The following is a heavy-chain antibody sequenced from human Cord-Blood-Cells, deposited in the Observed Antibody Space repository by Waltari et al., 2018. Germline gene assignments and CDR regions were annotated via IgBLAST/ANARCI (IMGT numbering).Heavy chain of an antibody. CDR3: ARGTDWADY. J-gene: IGHJ4*02. D-gene: IGHD3-9*01. V-gene: IGHV4-34*01. CDR1: GGSFSGYY. Sequence: QVQLQRWGAGLLKPSEPLSLTCAVSGGSFSGYYWSWIRQPPGKGLEWIGEINHSGSTNYNPSLKSRVTISVDTSKNQFSLKLSSVTAADTAVYYCARGTDWADYWGQGTLVTVSS. CDR2: INHSGST.